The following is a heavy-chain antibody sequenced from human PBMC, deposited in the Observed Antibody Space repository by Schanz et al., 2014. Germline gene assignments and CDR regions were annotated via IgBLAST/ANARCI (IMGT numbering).Heavy chain of an antibody. CDR3: ARGRTFDY. CDR2: MNPNSGNT. Sequence: QVQLVQSGAEVKKPGASVKVSCKASGYTFSSYGITWVRQAPGQGLEWMGWMNPNSGNTGYAQKFRGRVTMTRNTSMSTAYIELHILTSEDTAVYYCARGRTFDYWGQGTLVTVSS. V-gene: IGHV1-8*02. J-gene: IGHJ4*02. CDR1: GYTFSSYG.